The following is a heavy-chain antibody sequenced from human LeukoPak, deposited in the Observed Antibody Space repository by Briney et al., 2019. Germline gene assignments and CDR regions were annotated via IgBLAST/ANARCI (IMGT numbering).Heavy chain of an antibody. D-gene: IGHD6-19*01. V-gene: IGHV4-34*01. CDR3: ARSVYSSGWYDY. J-gene: IGHJ4*02. Sequence: SETLSLTCAVYGGSFSGYYWSWIRQPPRKGLEWIGEINHSGSTNYNPSLKSRVTISVDTSKNQFSLKLSSVTAADTAVYYCARSVYSSGWYDYWGQGTLVTVSS. CDR2: INHSGST. CDR1: GGSFSGYY.